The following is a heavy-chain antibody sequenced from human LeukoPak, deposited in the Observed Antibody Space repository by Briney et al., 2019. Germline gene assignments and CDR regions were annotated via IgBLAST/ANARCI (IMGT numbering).Heavy chain of an antibody. V-gene: IGHV3-33*06. CDR2: IWYDGSNK. CDR3: AKQAAMAKGGYYYYYMDV. D-gene: IGHD5-18*01. Sequence: GGSLRLSCAASGFTFSSYGMHWVRQAPGKGLEWVAVIWYDGSNKCYADSVKGRFTISRDNSKNTLYLQMNSLRAEDTAVYYCAKQAAMAKGGYYYYYMDVWGKGTTVTVSS. J-gene: IGHJ6*03. CDR1: GFTFSSYG.